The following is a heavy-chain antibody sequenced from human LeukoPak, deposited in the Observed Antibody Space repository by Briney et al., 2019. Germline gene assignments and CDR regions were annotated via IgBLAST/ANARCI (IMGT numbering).Heavy chain of an antibody. CDR2: ISSSSTYI. V-gene: IGHV3-21*01. D-gene: IGHD3-22*01. CDR1: GFTFSSYS. Sequence: PGGSLRLSCAASGFTFSSYSMSWVRQAPGKGLEWVSFISSSSTYIYYADPVKGRFTISRDNAKNSLYLQMNSLRAEDTAVYYCARDGSYSSGYYYYFDYWGQGTLVTVSS. CDR3: ARDGSYSSGYYYYFDY. J-gene: IGHJ4*02.